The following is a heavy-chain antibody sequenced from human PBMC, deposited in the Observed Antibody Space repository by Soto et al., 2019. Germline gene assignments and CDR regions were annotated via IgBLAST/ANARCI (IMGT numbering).Heavy chain of an antibody. V-gene: IGHV3-9*01. CDR1: GFSFDDYA. CDR3: AKDRGFLDGIDY. CDR2: ISRKNETI. Sequence: GGSLRLSCAASGFSFDDYAMHWVRQAPGKGLEWVSIISRKNETIVYADSVKGRFTISRDNAKKSLYLQMNSLRPEDTALYYCAKDRGFLDGIDYWGQGTPVTVSS. D-gene: IGHD3-3*01. J-gene: IGHJ4*02.